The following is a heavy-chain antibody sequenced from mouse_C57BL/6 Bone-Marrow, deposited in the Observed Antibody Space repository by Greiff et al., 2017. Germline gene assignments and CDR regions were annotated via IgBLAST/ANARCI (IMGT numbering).Heavy chain of an antibody. D-gene: IGHD2-4*01. CDR3: AKGRVIYYDYDGGYYFDY. J-gene: IGHJ2*01. CDR1: GYTFTSYW. CDR2: INTSNGGT. Sequence: QVQLQQPGTELVKPGASVKLSCKASGYTFTSYWMHWVKQRPGQGLEWIGNINTSNGGTNYNEKFKSKATLTVDKSSSTAYMQLSSLTSEDSAVYYCAKGRVIYYDYDGGYYFDYWGQGTTLTVSS. V-gene: IGHV1-53*01.